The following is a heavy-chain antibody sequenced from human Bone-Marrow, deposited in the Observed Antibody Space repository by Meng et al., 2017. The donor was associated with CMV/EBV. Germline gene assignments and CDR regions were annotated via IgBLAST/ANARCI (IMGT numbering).Heavy chain of an antibody. V-gene: IGHV3-20*04. CDR1: GFTFDDYG. Sequence: GGSLRLSCAASGFTFDDYGMSWVRQAPGKGLEWVSGINWNGGRTGYADSVKGRFTISRDNSKNTLYLQMNSLRAEDTAVYYCARGPQYQLLNYWGQGTLVTVSS. J-gene: IGHJ4*02. CDR2: INWNGGRT. CDR3: ARGPQYQLLNY. D-gene: IGHD2-2*01.